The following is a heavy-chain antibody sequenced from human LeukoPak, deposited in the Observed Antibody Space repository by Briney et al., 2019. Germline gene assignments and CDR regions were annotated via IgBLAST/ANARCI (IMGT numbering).Heavy chain of an antibody. D-gene: IGHD3-16*01. J-gene: IGHJ4*02. CDR2: IYYSGST. V-gene: IGHV4-59*01. CDR1: GGSISSYY. CDR3: ARALSYDYVWGSYGY. Sequence: SETLSLTCTVSGGSISSYYWSWIRQPPGKGLEWIGYIYYSGSTNYNPSLKSRVTISVDTSKNQFSLKLSSVTAADPAVYYCARALSYDYVWGSYGYWGQGTLVTVSS.